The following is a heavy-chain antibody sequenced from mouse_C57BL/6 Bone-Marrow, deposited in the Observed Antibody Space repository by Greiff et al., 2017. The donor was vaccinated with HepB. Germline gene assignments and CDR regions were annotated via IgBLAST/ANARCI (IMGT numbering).Heavy chain of an antibody. CDR2: ISDGGSYT. J-gene: IGHJ1*03. D-gene: IGHD1-1*01. V-gene: IGHV5-4*01. CDR1: GFTFSSYA. CDR3: ARDPIYGSSYDWYFDV. Sequence: EVHLVESGGGLVKPGGSLKLSCAASGFTFSSYAMSWVRQTPEKRLEWVATISDGGSYTYYPDNVKGRFTISRDNAKNNLYLQMSHLKSEDTAMYYCARDPIYGSSYDWYFDVWGTGTTVTVSS.